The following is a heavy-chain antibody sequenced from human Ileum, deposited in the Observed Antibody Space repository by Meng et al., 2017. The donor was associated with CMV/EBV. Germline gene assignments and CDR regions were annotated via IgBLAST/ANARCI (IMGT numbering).Heavy chain of an antibody. D-gene: IGHD3-3*01. V-gene: IGHV3-23*01. J-gene: IGHJ4*02. Sequence: GESLKISCAASGFTFSSFAMTWVRQAPGKGLELISAISGSGHETHYADSVRGRFTISRDKAKNKLYLQMNSLRVEDTALYYCAKEASYDYWSSYSDHWGQGTLVTVSS. CDR2: ISGSGHET. CDR3: AKEASYDYWSSYSDH. CDR1: GFTFSSFA.